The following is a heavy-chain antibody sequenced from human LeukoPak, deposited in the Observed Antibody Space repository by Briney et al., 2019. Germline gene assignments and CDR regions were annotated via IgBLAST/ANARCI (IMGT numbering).Heavy chain of an antibody. J-gene: IGHJ4*02. CDR3: ARDVAAFDY. D-gene: IGHD6-25*01. Sequence: PGGSLRLSCAASGFTFSSYRMTWVRRAPGKGLECVANMKQDGTEKYYADSVKGRFIISRDNATNSLFLQMNSLRVEDTAVYYCARDVAAFDYWGQGTLVTVSS. CDR1: GFTFSSYR. V-gene: IGHV3-7*05. CDR2: MKQDGTEK.